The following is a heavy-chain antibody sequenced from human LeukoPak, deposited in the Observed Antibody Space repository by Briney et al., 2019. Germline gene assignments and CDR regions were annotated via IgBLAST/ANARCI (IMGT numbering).Heavy chain of an antibody. Sequence: QPGGSLRLSCAASGFTFSSYWVHWVRQAPGKGRVWVSRINSDGSSTSYADSVKGRFTISRDNAKNTLYLQMNSLRAEDTAVYYCARTRGMVRCMDVWGKGTTVTVSS. CDR1: GFTFSSYW. J-gene: IGHJ6*04. D-gene: IGHD3-10*01. CDR2: INSDGSST. CDR3: ARTRGMVRCMDV. V-gene: IGHV3-74*01.